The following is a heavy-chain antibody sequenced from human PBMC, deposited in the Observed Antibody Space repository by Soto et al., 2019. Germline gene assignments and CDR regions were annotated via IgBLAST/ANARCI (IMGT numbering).Heavy chain of an antibody. J-gene: IGHJ3*01. CDR2: NDTTDSFT. CDR1: GYKFTTFW. D-gene: IGHD2-15*01. V-gene: IGHV5-10-1*03. CDR3: ERPASVGRRDAFDV. Sequence: EVQLEQSAAEVKKPGEPLKISCKASGYKFTTFWLNWVRQTPGKGLEWLGRNDTTDSFTNYSPPFGCQVTISVARSISTASLKWNSVQASDTAIYYCERPASVGRRDAFDVWGQGTTVTVSS.